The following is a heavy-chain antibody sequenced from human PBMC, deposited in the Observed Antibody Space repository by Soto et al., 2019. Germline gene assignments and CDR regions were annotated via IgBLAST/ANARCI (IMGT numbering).Heavy chain of an antibody. CDR2: IYYNGTT. J-gene: IGHJ6*02. V-gene: IGHV4-39*01. CDR3: VRHEVAVSGAYNMDV. CDR1: PDSITSSGYY. Sequence: LSLTCTVSPDSITSSGYYWGWIRQTPGKGLEWIGSIYYNGTTYYNPSLKSRVFISVDTSKDQFSLKLKSVTVADTATFYCVRHEVAVSGAYNMDVWGRGTTVTVS. D-gene: IGHD3-22*01.